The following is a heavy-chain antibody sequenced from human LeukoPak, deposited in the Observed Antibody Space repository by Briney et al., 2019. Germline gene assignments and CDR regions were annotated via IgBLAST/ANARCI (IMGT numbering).Heavy chain of an antibody. Sequence: GASVKVSCKASGYTFTSYGISWVRQAPGQGLEWMGWISAYNGNTNYAQKLQGRVTMTTDTSTSTAYMELRSLRSDDTAVYYCARDPPWYSSGFGSDYWGQGTLVTVSS. CDR2: ISAYNGNT. CDR1: GYTFTSYG. D-gene: IGHD6-19*01. CDR3: ARDPPWYSSGFGSDY. V-gene: IGHV1-18*01. J-gene: IGHJ4*02.